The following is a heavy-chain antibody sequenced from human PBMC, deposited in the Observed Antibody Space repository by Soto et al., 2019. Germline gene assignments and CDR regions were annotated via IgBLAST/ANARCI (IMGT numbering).Heavy chain of an antibody. Sequence: QVQLVQSGAEVKKPGSSVKVSCKASGGTFSSYAISWVRQAPGQGLEWVGGIIPIFGTANYAQKFQGRVTITADKSTSTAYMELSRLRSEDTAVYYCARLCRANDFWSGPYGMDDWGRGPMVTVSS. CDR1: GGTFSSYA. J-gene: IGHJ6*02. CDR3: ARLCRANDFWSGPYGMDD. CDR2: IIPIFGTA. V-gene: IGHV1-69*06. D-gene: IGHD3-3*01.